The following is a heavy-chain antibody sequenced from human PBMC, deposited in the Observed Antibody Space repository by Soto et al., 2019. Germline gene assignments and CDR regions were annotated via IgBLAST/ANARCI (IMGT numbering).Heavy chain of an antibody. CDR1: GGSISSYY. CDR2: IYYSGST. Sequence: PSETLSLTCTVSGGSISSYYWSWIRQPPGKGLEWIGYIYYSGSTNYNPSIKSRVTISLDTSKNQFSLKLSSVTAADTAVYYCARAPYGSSMFDYWGQGTLVTVSS. D-gene: IGHD2-2*01. V-gene: IGHV4-59*12. J-gene: IGHJ4*02. CDR3: ARAPYGSSMFDY.